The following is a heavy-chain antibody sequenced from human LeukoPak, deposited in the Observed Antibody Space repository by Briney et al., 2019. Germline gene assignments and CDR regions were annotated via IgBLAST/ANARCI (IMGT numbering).Heavy chain of an antibody. V-gene: IGHV1-18*01. Sequence: ASVKVSCKASGYTFTSYGISWVRQAPGQGLEWMGWISAYNGNTNYAQKLLGRVTMTTDTSTSTAYMELRSLRSDDTAVYYCARDLLRLGELSTQWGWYYYGMDVWGQGTTVTVSS. J-gene: IGHJ6*02. D-gene: IGHD3-16*02. CDR1: GYTFTSYG. CDR3: ARDLLRLGELSTQWGWYYYGMDV. CDR2: ISAYNGNT.